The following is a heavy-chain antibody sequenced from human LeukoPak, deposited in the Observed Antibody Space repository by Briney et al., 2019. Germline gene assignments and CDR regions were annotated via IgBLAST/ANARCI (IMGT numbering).Heavy chain of an antibody. Sequence: GRSLRLSCAASGFAFSSYGMHWVRQAPGKGLEWVAVISYDGSNKYYADSVKGRFIISRDNSKNTLYLQMNSLRAEDTAVYYCARVSSSCPDYWGQGTLVTVSS. J-gene: IGHJ4*02. CDR3: ARVSSSCPDY. CDR1: GFAFSSYG. CDR2: ISYDGSNK. D-gene: IGHD6-13*01. V-gene: IGHV3-30*03.